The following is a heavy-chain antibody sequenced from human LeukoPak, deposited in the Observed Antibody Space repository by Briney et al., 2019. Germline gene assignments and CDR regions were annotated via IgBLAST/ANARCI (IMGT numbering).Heavy chain of an antibody. CDR1: GFTFSHAW. CDR3: ARVTKYSSGWYGDYYYYYMDV. V-gene: IGHV3-7*01. CDR2: IKQDGSEK. Sequence: GGSLRLSCAASGFTFSHAWMSWVRQAPGKGLEWVASIKQDGSEKYYVDSVKGRFTISRDNAKNSLYLQMNSLRAEDTAVYYCARVTKYSSGWYGDYYYYYMDVWGKGTTVTVSS. D-gene: IGHD6-19*01. J-gene: IGHJ6*03.